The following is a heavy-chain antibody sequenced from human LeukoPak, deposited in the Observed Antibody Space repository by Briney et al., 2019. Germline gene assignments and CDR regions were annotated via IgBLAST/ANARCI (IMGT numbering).Heavy chain of an antibody. D-gene: IGHD3-10*01. CDR2: IIPILGIA. J-gene: IGHJ3*02. CDR1: GGTFSSYA. CDR3: ARWGSGSPAPEDAFDI. Sequence: ASVKVSCKASGGTFSSYAISWVRQAPGQGLEWVGRIIPILGIANYAQKFQGRVTITADKSTSTAYMELSSLRSEDTAVYYCARWGSGSPAPEDAFDIWGQGTMVTVSS. V-gene: IGHV1-69*04.